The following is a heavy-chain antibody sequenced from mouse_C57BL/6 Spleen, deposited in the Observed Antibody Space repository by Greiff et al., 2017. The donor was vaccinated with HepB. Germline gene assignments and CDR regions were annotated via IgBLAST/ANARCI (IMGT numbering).Heavy chain of an antibody. CDR2: IYPGDGDT. V-gene: IGHV1-82*01. CDR1: GYAFSSSW. J-gene: IGHJ2*01. CDR3: ARFYGYYFDY. D-gene: IGHD1-1*01. Sequence: VKLQESGPELVKPGASVKISCKASGYAFSSSWMNWVKQRPGKGLEWIGRIYPGDGDTNYNGKFKGKATLTADKSSSTAYMQLSSLTSEDSAVYFCARFYGYYFDYWGQGTTLTVSS.